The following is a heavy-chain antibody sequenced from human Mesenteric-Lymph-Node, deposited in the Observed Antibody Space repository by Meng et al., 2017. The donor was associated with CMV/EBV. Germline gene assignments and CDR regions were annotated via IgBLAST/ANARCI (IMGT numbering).Heavy chain of an antibody. V-gene: IGHV4-59*01. J-gene: IGHJ4*02. Sequence: SETLSLTCTVSGGSISSYYWSWIRQPPGKGLEWIGYIYYTGSTNYNASLKSRVSISVDRSKYQFSLKLNSVTAADTAVYYCARETNYYGPQPYYFDYWGQGMLV. CDR2: IYYTGST. CDR3: ARETNYYGPQPYYFDY. D-gene: IGHD3-10*01. CDR1: GGSISSYY.